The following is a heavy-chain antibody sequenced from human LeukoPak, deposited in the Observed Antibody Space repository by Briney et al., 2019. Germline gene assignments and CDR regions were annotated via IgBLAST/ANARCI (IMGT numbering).Heavy chain of an antibody. CDR1: GFTFSSYS. D-gene: IGHD4-17*01. J-gene: IGHJ4*02. Sequence: GGSLRLSCAASGFTFSSYSMNWVRQAPGKGLEWVSYISSSGSYIYYGDSVQGRFTISRENAKNSLYLQMNSLGAEDTAVYYCTRNEAGDYSFDCWGQGTLVTVSS. V-gene: IGHV3-21*01. CDR3: TRNEAGDYSFDC. CDR2: ISSSGSYI.